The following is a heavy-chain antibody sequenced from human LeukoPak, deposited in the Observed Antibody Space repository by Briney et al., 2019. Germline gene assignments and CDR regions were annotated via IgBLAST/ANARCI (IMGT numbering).Heavy chain of an antibody. D-gene: IGHD1-26*01. CDR2: IIPIFGIA. V-gene: IGHV1-69*04. CDR3: ARGLNSGSYYFLGSFDY. Sequence: ASVNVSCKASGGTFSSYAISWVRQAPGQGLEWMGRIIPIFGIANYAQKFQGRVTITADKSTSTAYMELSSLRSEDTAVYYCARGLNSGSYYFLGSFDYWGQGTLVTVSS. CDR1: GGTFSSYA. J-gene: IGHJ4*02.